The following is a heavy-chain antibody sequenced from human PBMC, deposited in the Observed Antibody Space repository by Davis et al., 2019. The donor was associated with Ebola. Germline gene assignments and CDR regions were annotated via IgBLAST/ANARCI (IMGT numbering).Heavy chain of an antibody. Sequence: GASLKISCAASGFTFSGSAMHWVRQASGKGLEWVGRIRSKANSYATAYAASVKGRFTISRDDSKNTAYLQMNSLKTEDTAVYYCSAAGHVDYWGQGTLVTVSS. D-gene: IGHD6-13*01. CDR3: SAAGHVDY. CDR2: IRSKANSYAT. CDR1: GFTFSGSA. J-gene: IGHJ4*02. V-gene: IGHV3-73*01.